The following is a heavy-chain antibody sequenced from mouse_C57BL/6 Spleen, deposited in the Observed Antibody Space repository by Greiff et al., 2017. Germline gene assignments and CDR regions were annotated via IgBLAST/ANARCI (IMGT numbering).Heavy chain of an antibody. CDR2: IDPSDSET. CDR3: AREELHFDY. V-gene: IGHV1-52*01. D-gene: IGHD1-1*01. J-gene: IGHJ2*01. Sequence: VQLQQPGAELVRPGSSVKLSCKASGYTFTSYWMHWVKQRPIQGLEWIGNIDPSDSETHYNQTFKDKATLTVAKSSSTAYMQLRSLTSEVSAVYYCAREELHFDYWGQGTTLTVSS. CDR1: GYTFTSYW.